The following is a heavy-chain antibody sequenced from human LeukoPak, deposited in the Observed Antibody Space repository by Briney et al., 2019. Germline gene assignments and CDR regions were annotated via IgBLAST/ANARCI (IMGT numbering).Heavy chain of an antibody. CDR1: GGSISSSSYY. V-gene: IGHV4-39*01. J-gene: IGHJ4*02. Sequence: SETLSLTCTVSGGSISSSSYYWGWIRQPPGKGLEWIGSIYYSGSTYYNPPLKSRVTISVDTSKNQFSLKLSSVTAADTAVYYCARPGDYFDYWGQGTLVTVSS. CDR2: IYYSGST. D-gene: IGHD3-10*01. CDR3: ARPGDYFDY.